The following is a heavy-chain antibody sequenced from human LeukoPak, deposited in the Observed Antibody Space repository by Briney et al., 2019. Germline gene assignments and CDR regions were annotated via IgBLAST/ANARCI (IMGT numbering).Heavy chain of an antibody. V-gene: IGHV5-51*01. CDR2: IYPGDSDT. Sequence: GESLKISCQGFGYPFTTSWIAWLRQMPGKGLEWMGIIYPGDSDTRYSPSFQGQVTFSADKSISTAYLQWSSLKASDTAMYYCARQTRYCSGGTCYPTFDYWGQGTLVTVSS. J-gene: IGHJ4*02. CDR3: ARQTRYCSGGTCYPTFDY. D-gene: IGHD2-15*01. CDR1: GYPFTTSW.